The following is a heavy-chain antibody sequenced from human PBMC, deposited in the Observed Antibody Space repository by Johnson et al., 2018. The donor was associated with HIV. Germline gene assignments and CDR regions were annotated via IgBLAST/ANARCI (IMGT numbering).Heavy chain of an antibody. V-gene: IGHV3-66*01. J-gene: IGHJ3*02. D-gene: IGHD3-10*01. Sequence: VQLVESGGGLVQPGGSLRLSCAASGFIVSTKYMSWVRQAPGKGLEWVSVIYSGGSTYYADSVKGRFTISRDNSKNTLYLQMNSLRAEDTAVYYCARGRGSGRDAFDIWGQGTMVTVSS. CDR2: IYSGGST. CDR3: ARGRGSGRDAFDI. CDR1: GFIVSTKY.